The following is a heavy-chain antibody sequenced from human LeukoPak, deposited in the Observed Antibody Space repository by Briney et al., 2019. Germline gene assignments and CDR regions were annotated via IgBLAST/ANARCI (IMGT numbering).Heavy chain of an antibody. J-gene: IGHJ4*02. CDR1: GFTVSSSY. V-gene: IGHV3-53*01. CDR3: ASRDGSGGRCHFAGADPFDY. Sequence: GGSLRLSCAASGFTVSSSYMSWVRQAPGKGLEWVSVFYSGGKTYYTDSVKGRFTISRDNSKNTLYLQMNSLRAEDTAVYYCASRDGSGGRCHFAGADPFDYWGQGTLVTVSS. D-gene: IGHD2-15*01. CDR2: FYSGGKT.